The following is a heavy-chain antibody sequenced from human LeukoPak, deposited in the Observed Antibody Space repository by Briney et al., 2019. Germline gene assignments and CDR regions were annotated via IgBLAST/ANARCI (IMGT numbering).Heavy chain of an antibody. CDR1: GYTFTGYY. Sequence: ASVKVSCKASGYTFTGYYMHWVRQAPGQGLEWMGWINPNSGGTNYAQKLQGRVTMTTDTSTSTAYMELRSLRSDDTAVYYCARAGRYYYDSSGYYPDYWGQGTLVTVSS. CDR2: INPNSGGT. D-gene: IGHD3-22*01. V-gene: IGHV1-2*02. CDR3: ARAGRYYYDSSGYYPDY. J-gene: IGHJ4*02.